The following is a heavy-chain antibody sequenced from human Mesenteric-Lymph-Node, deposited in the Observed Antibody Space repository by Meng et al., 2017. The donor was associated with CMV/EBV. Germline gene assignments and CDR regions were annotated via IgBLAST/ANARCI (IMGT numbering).Heavy chain of an antibody. Sequence: SISSSSYYWGWSRQPPGKGLEWIGSIYYSGSTYYNPSLKSRVTISVDTSKNQFSLKLSSVTAADTAVYYCARLPFRGYSGLDNWFDPWGQGTLVTVSS. V-gene: IGHV4-39*01. CDR1: SISSSSYY. D-gene: IGHD5-12*01. J-gene: IGHJ5*02. CDR2: IYYSGST. CDR3: ARLPFRGYSGLDNWFDP.